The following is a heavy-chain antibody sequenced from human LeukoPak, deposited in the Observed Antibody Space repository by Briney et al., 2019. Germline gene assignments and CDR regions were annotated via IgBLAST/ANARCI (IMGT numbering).Heavy chain of an antibody. V-gene: IGHV4-34*01. D-gene: IGHD1-26*01. Sequence: SETLSLTCAVYGGSFSGYYWSWIRQPPGKGLEWIGEINHSGSTNYNPSLKSRVTISVDTSKNQFSLKLSSVTAADTAVHYCARALGATTAGGDYWGQGTLVTVSS. J-gene: IGHJ4*02. CDR2: INHSGST. CDR3: ARALGATTAGGDY. CDR1: GGSFSGYY.